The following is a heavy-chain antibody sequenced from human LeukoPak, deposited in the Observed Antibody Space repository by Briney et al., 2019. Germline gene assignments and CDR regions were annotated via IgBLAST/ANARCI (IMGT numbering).Heavy chain of an antibody. V-gene: IGHV3-23*01. J-gene: IGHJ3*02. D-gene: IGHD1-26*01. CDR3: AREFKVGTTTLSFDI. Sequence: AGGSLRLSCAASGFTFSTYAITWVRQAPGQGLEWVSALSDNGGGTYYADSAKGRFTVSRDNSKNTLYLQMNSLRAEDTAVYYCAREFKVGTTTLSFDIWGQGTMVTVSS. CDR2: LSDNGGGT. CDR1: GFTFSTYA.